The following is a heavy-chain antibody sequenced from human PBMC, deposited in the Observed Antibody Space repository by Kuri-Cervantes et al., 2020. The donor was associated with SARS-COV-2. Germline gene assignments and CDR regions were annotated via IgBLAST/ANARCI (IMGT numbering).Heavy chain of an antibody. J-gene: IGHJ4*02. CDR2: ISAYNGNT. CDR3: ARDMGDRLLWFGESLY. Sequence: ASVKVSCKASGYTFTSYGISWVRQAPGQGLEWMGWISAYNGNTNYAQKLQGRVTMTTDTSTSTAYMELRSLRSDDTAVYYCARDMGDRLLWFGESLYWGQGTLVTVSS. CDR1: GYTFTSYG. D-gene: IGHD3-10*01. V-gene: IGHV1-18*04.